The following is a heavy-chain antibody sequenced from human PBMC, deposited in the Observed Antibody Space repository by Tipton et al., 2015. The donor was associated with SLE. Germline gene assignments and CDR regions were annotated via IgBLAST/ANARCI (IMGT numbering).Heavy chain of an antibody. V-gene: IGHV3-66*02. Sequence: SLRLSCAASEFTISDKYMTWIRQAPGKGLEWVSIIYSCGSIYYADSVKGRFRSSRDKSNNMLYLEMNNLRPDDTAVYYCASRSAAAGNPNCYYNSGMDVWGQGTTVTVSS. CDR3: ASRSAAAGNPNCYYNSGMDV. D-gene: IGHD6-13*01. CDR2: IYSCGSI. J-gene: IGHJ6*02. CDR1: EFTISDKY.